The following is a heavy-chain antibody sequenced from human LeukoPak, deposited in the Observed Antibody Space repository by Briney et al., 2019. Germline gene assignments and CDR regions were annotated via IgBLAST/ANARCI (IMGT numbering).Heavy chain of an antibody. CDR1: GYTFTSYG. Sequence: GASVKVSCKASGYTFTSYGISWVRQAPGQGLEWMGWISAYNGNTNYAQKPQGRVTMTTDTSTSTAYMELRSLRSDDTAVYYCARDMIDVLRFLEWSLDAFDIWGQGTMVTVSS. CDR3: ARDMIDVLRFLEWSLDAFDI. J-gene: IGHJ3*02. V-gene: IGHV1-18*01. CDR2: ISAYNGNT. D-gene: IGHD3-3*01.